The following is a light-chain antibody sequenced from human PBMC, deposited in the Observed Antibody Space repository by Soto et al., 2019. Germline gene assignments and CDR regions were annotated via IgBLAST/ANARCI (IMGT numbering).Light chain of an antibody. Sequence: DVQMTQSPSSLSASVGDRVTITCRASQDINSYLAWYQQKQGNAPKSLIYAAASLETGVPSRFRGSGSGTDFPLTINRLQPEDSATYYCQQDNISPLTFGGGTKVEIK. J-gene: IGKJ4*01. CDR3: QQDNISPLT. CDR2: AAA. V-gene: IGKV1D-16*01. CDR1: QDINSY.